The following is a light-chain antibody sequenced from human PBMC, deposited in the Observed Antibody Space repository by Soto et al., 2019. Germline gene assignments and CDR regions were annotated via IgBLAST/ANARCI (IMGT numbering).Light chain of an antibody. CDR3: QQTYSAPLT. CDR1: QSISSY. CDR2: AAS. Sequence: DIQMTQSPSSLSASVGDRVTITFRASQSISSYLNWYQHKPGKAPKLLIYAASSFQSGVPSRFSGSESGTDFTLTISSLQPEDFATYYCQQTYSAPLTFGGGTKV. J-gene: IGKJ4*01. V-gene: IGKV1-39*01.